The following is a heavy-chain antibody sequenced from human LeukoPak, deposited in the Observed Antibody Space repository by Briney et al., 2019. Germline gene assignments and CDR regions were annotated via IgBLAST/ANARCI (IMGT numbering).Heavy chain of an antibody. D-gene: IGHD3-22*01. CDR3: ARDTGSQRITMIVVVIIGAFDI. J-gene: IGHJ3*02. CDR2: IYHSGST. Sequence: SETLSLTCTVSGYSISSGYYWGWIRQPPGKGLEWIGSIYHSGSTYYNPSLKSRVTISVDTSKNQFSLKLSSVTAADTAVYYCARDTGSQRITMIVVVIIGAFDIWGQGTMVTISS. V-gene: IGHV4-38-2*02. CDR1: GYSISSGYY.